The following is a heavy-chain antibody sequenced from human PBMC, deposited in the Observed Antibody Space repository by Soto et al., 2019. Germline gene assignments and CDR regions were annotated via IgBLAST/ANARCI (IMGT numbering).Heavy chain of an antibody. D-gene: IGHD6-6*01. Sequence: QVQLQESGPGLVKQSQPLSLTCSVSSDSMNSGGYYWSWLRQHPGKGMEWLGDIYSNEDTYYNPSLKSRVTISVDTSKNQFYLNLTAVTAADTAVYYFARRGGSSYVYYYYAMDVWGQGTTVTVSS. CDR1: SDSMNSGGYY. V-gene: IGHV4-31*03. CDR3: ARRGGSSYVYYYYAMDV. CDR2: IYSNEDT. J-gene: IGHJ6*01.